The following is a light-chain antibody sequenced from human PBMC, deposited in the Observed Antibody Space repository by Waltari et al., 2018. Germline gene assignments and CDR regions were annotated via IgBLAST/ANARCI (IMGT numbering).Light chain of an antibody. Sequence: QSALTQPPSVSGSPGQSVTISCTGTIPDVGSYHRVSWYQQSPGTAHKLIIYEVTHRPSGVPDRFSGSKSGNTASLTISGLQAEDEADYYCSSYTSSSTVVFGGGTKLTVL. CDR3: SSYTSSSTVV. CDR1: IPDVGSYHR. CDR2: EVT. V-gene: IGLV2-18*02. J-gene: IGLJ3*02.